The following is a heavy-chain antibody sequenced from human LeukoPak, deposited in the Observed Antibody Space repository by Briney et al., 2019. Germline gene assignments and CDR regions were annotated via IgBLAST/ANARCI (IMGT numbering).Heavy chain of an antibody. Sequence: PGGSLRLSCAASGFTFSSYGMHWVRQAPGKGLEWVAVISYDGSNKYYADSVKGRFTISRDNSKNTLYLQMNSLRAEDTAVYYCARFQTQYSGYDPFDYWGQGTLVTVSS. CDR2: ISYDGSNK. V-gene: IGHV3-30*03. CDR1: GFTFSSYG. D-gene: IGHD5-12*01. J-gene: IGHJ4*02. CDR3: ARFQTQYSGYDPFDY.